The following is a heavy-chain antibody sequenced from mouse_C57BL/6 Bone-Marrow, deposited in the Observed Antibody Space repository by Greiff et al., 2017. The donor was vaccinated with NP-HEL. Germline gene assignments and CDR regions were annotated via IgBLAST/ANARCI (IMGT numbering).Heavy chain of an antibody. Sequence: EVQLQQSGPELVKPGASVKISCKASGYTFTDYYMNWVKQSPGKSLEWIGDINPNNGGTSYNQKFKGKATLTVDKSSSTAYMELRSLTSEDSAVYYRARRAQAIGPYAMDYWGQGTSVTVSS. CDR2: INPNNGGT. D-gene: IGHD3-2*02. J-gene: IGHJ4*01. CDR3: ARRAQAIGPYAMDY. CDR1: GYTFTDYY. V-gene: IGHV1-26*01.